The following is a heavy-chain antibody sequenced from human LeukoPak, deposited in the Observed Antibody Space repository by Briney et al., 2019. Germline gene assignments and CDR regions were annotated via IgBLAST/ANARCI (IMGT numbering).Heavy chain of an antibody. D-gene: IGHD1-1*01. CDR1: GGSISSHY. CDR2: IYYSGST. V-gene: IGHV4-59*11. CDR3: VREGLERYFDY. Sequence: SETLSLTCTVSGGSISSHYWSWIRQPPGKGLEWIGYIYYSGSTNYNPSLKSRVTISVDTSKNQFSLKLSSVTAADTAVYYCVREGLERYFDYWGQGTLVTVSS. J-gene: IGHJ4*02.